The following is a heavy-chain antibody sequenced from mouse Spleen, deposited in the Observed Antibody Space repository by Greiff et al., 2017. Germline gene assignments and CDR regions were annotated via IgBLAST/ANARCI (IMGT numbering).Heavy chain of an antibody. Sequence: EVQRVESGGGLVKPGGSLKLSCAASGFTFSSYAMSWVRQTPEKRLEWVATISSGGSYTYYPDSVKGRFTISRDNAKNTLYLQMSSLRSEDTVMYYCARHRADYFDYWGQGTTLTVSS. CDR2: ISSGGSYT. CDR1: GFTFSSYA. CDR3: ARHRADYFDY. V-gene: IGHV5-9-3*01. D-gene: IGHD3-1*01. J-gene: IGHJ2*01.